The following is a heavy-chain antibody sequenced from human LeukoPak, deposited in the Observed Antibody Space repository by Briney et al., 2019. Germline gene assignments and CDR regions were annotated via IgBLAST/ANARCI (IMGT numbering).Heavy chain of an antibody. Sequence: GASVKVSCKASGYTFTSYGISWVRQAPGQGLEWMGWISAYNGNTNYAQKLQGRVTMTTDTSTSTAYMELRSLRSDDTAVYYCARGPIGVESITMVRGVVDYWGQGTLVTVSS. J-gene: IGHJ4*02. CDR2: ISAYNGNT. CDR3: ARGPIGVESITMVRGVVDY. D-gene: IGHD3-10*01. V-gene: IGHV1-18*01. CDR1: GYTFTSYG.